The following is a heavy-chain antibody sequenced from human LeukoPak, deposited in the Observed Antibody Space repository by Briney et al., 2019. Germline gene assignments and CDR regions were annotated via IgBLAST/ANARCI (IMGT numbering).Heavy chain of an antibody. D-gene: IGHD3-10*02. Sequence: GASVKVSCKASGYTFTGYYMHWVRQAPGQGLEWMGWINPNSGGTNYAQKFQGRVTMTRDTSISTAYMELSRLRSDDTAVYYCARCSGPYHYYYMDVWGKGTTVTISS. CDR2: INPNSGGT. J-gene: IGHJ6*03. V-gene: IGHV1-2*02. CDR3: ARCSGPYHYYYMDV. CDR1: GYTFTGYY.